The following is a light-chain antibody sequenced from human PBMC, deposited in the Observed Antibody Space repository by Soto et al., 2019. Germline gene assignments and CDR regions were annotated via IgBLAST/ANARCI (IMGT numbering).Light chain of an antibody. V-gene: IGLV2-14*01. CDR2: EVI. Sequence: QSVLTQPASLSGSPGQSITISCTGTISDVGGYNYVSWYQQHPGKAPKLMIYEVINRPSGVSNRFSGSRSGNTASLTISGLQAEDEADYYCTSHSSGSTYVFGTGTKVTVL. CDR3: TSHSSGSTYV. CDR1: ISDVGGYNY. J-gene: IGLJ1*01.